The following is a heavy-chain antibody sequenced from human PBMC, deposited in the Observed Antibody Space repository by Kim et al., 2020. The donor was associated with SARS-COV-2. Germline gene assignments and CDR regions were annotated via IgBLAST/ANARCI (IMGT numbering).Heavy chain of an antibody. CDR3: ARADSSGYYRDAFDI. V-gene: IGHV4-59*01. D-gene: IGHD3-22*01. Sequence: PSLKGRVTISVDTSKNQFSLKLSSVTAADTAVYYCARADSSGYYRDAFDIWGQGTMVTVSS. J-gene: IGHJ3*02.